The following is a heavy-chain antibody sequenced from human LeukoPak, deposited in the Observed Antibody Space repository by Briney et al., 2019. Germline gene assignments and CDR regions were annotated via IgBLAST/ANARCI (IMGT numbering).Heavy chain of an antibody. CDR1: GGSISSSSYY. Sequence: SETLSLTCTVSGGSISSSSYYWGWIRQPPGKWLEWIGSIYYSGSTYYNPSLKSRVTISVDTSKNQFSLKLSSVTAADTAVYYCARERWDCSGGSCYYYYMDVWDKGTTVTVSS. J-gene: IGHJ6*03. CDR2: IYYSGST. V-gene: IGHV4-39*02. D-gene: IGHD2-15*01. CDR3: ARERWDCSGGSCYYYYMDV.